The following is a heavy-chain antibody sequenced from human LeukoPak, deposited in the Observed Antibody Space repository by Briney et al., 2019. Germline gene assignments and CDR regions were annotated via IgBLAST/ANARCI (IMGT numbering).Heavy chain of an antibody. V-gene: IGHV3-48*02. J-gene: IGHJ3*02. Sequence: GGSLRLSCAASGFTFSSYSMNWVRQAPGKGLEWVSYISSSSSTIYYADSVKGRFTISRDNAKNSLYLQMNSLRDEDTAVYYCARLELSGYYYVRRSRAFDIWGQGTMVNVSS. CDR1: GFTFSSYS. CDR3: ARLELSGYYYVRRSRAFDI. CDR2: ISSSSSTI. D-gene: IGHD3-22*01.